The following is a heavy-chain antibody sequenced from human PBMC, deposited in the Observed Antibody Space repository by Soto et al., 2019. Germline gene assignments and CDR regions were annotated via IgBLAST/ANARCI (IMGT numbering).Heavy chain of an antibody. J-gene: IGHJ5*02. CDR1: GGSISSYY. V-gene: IGHV4-4*07. CDR3: ARDRSSINMLRGEVWFDP. D-gene: IGHD3-10*01. CDR2: IYTSVST. Sequence: SETLSLTCTVSGGSISSYYWSWIRQPAGKGLEWIGRIYTSVSTNYNPSLKSRVTMSVDTSKNQFSLKLSSVTAADTAVYYCARDRSSINMLRGEVWFDPWGQGTLLTVSS.